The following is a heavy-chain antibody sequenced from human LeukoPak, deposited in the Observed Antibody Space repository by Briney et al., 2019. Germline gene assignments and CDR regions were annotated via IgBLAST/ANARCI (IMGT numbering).Heavy chain of an antibody. Sequence: GGSLRLSCAASGFFIPGVRQAQAKGREWVAAISSDGNSKYYADSVKGRFTISRDNSKNMVYLQLDSLRVEDTAVYFCAREGHSSGYCGVFDIWGQGTTVTVSS. CDR1: GFF. D-gene: IGHD3-22*01. CDR3: AREGHSSGYCGVFDI. CDR2: ISSDGNSK. J-gene: IGHJ3*02. V-gene: IGHV3-30*04.